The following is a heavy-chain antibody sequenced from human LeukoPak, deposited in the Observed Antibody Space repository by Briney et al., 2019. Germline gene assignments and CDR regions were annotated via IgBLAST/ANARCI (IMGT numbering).Heavy chain of an antibody. J-gene: IGHJ5*02. Sequence: SETLSLTCTVSGGSVDTYYWSWIRQPLGKGLEWIGYIHYSGSTNYNPSLKSRVSISVDTSKNLFSLKLNSVTAADTAVYYCARDIGDDYTNWFDPWGQGTLVTVSS. D-gene: IGHD5-24*01. V-gene: IGHV4-59*02. CDR2: IHYSGST. CDR3: ARDIGDDYTNWFDP. CDR1: GGSVDTYY.